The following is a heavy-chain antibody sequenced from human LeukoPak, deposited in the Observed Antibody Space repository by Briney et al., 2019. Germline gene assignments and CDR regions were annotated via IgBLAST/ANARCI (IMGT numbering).Heavy chain of an antibody. CDR1: SGSFSGYY. D-gene: IGHD3-10*01. J-gene: IGHJ5*02. V-gene: IGHV4-34*01. CDR3: ARGGKITMVRGVNPFGTYRNWFDP. Sequence: PSETLSLTCAVCSGSFSGYYWSWIRQPPGKGLEWIGEINHSGSTNYNPSLKSRVTISVDTSKNQFSLKLSSVTAADTAVYYCARGGKITMVRGVNPFGTYRNWFDPWGQGTLVTVSS. CDR2: INHSGST.